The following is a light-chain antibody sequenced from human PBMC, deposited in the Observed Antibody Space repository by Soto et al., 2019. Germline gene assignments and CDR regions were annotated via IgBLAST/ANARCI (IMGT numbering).Light chain of an antibody. CDR2: GAS. CDR3: HQCDSSPWT. J-gene: IGKJ1*01. V-gene: IGKV3-20*01. Sequence: EIVLTQSPGTLSLSPGERGTLSCRASQSVSSGYLAWYQQKPGQAPRLLIYGASTRATDIPDRFSGSGSGTDFTLTISRLEPEDFAVFYCHQCDSSPWTFGQGTKVDI. CDR1: QSVSSGY.